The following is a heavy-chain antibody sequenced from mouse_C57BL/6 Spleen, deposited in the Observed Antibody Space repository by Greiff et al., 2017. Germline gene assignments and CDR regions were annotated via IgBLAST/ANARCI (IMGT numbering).Heavy chain of an antibody. CDR1: GFNIKDDY. Sequence: EVKLVESGAELVRPGASVKLSCTASGFNIKDDYMHWVKQRPEQGLEWIGWIDPENGDTEYASKFQGKATITADTSSNTAYLQLSSLTSEDTAVYYCTTYPAYYYGSSYGFAYWGQGTLVTVSA. J-gene: IGHJ3*01. D-gene: IGHD1-1*01. V-gene: IGHV14-4*01. CDR3: TTYPAYYYGSSYGFAY. CDR2: IDPENGDT.